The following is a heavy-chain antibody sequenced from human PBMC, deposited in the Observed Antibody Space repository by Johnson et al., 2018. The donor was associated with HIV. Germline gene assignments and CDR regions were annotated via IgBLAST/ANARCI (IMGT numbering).Heavy chain of an antibody. CDR1: GFSFSDYY. Sequence: VLLLESGGGSVQPGGSLRLSCAASGFSFSDYYMSWIRQAPGKGLEWVSYISSSGDTISYADSVQGRFTISRDNAKNSLSLQINSLRAEDTAMYYCARDYYYFDSRAYYDAFDIWGQGTMVTVSS. V-gene: IGHV3-11*04. J-gene: IGHJ3*02. D-gene: IGHD3-22*01. CDR2: ISSSGDTI. CDR3: ARDYYYFDSRAYYDAFDI.